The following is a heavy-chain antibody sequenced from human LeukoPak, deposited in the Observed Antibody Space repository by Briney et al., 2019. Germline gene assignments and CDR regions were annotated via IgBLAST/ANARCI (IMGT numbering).Heavy chain of an antibody. J-gene: IGHJ5*02. CDR1: GFTFSSYW. D-gene: IGHD3-22*01. CDR2: INSDGSST. V-gene: IGHV3-74*01. CDR3: ARDLYYYDSSGRFDP. Sequence: GGSLRLSCASSGFTFSSYWMHWVRQAPGKGLMWVSRINSDGSSTSYADSVKGRFTISRDNAKNTLYLQMNSLRAEDTAVYYCARDLYYYDSSGRFDPWGQGTLVTVSS.